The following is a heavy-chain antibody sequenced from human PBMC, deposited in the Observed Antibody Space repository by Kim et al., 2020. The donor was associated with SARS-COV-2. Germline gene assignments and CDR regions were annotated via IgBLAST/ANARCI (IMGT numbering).Heavy chain of an antibody. Sequence: GGSLRLSCAASGFNVINYWMHWVRQAPGKGLVWVARINTDGSTIDYADSVKGRFTISRDNAMNTLSLQMNSLRVEDTAVYYCVSRRYYNYVLLDYWGRGTLVTVSS. J-gene: IGHJ4*02. D-gene: IGHD3-16*01. CDR3: VSRRYYNYVLLDY. CDR2: INTDGSTI. V-gene: IGHV3-74*01. CDR1: GFNVINYW.